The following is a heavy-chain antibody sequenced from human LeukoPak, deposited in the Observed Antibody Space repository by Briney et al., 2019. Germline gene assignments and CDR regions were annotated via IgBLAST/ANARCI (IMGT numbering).Heavy chain of an antibody. J-gene: IGHJ4*02. CDR1: GFDFSGYG. CDR2: ISYDGSNR. CDR3: AKDYDILTGYSIGYYFDY. D-gene: IGHD3-9*01. V-gene: IGHV3-30*18. Sequence: GGSLRLSCAASGFDFSGYGMHWVRQAPGKGLGWVAVISYDGSNRYYGDSVKGRFTIYRDNSKNTLYLQMNSLRAEDSAVYYCAKDYDILTGYSIGYYFDYWGQGTLVTVSS.